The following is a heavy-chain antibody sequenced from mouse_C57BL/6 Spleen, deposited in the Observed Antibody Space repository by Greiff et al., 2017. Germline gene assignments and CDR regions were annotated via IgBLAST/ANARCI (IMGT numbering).Heavy chain of an antibody. CDR3: ARGGYDIMDY. D-gene: IGHD2-2*01. Sequence: KLVESGGGLVKPGGSLKLSCAASGFTFSDYGMHWVRQAPEKGLEWVAYISSGSSTIYYADTVKGRFTISRDNAKNTLFLQMTSLRSEDTAMYYCARGGYDIMDYWGQGTSVTVSS. J-gene: IGHJ4*01. CDR1: GFTFSDYG. CDR2: ISSGSSTI. V-gene: IGHV5-17*01.